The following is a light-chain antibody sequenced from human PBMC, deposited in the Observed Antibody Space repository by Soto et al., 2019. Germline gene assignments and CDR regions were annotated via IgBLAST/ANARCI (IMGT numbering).Light chain of an antibody. CDR2: WAS. V-gene: IGKV4-1*01. CDR3: QQYYSTLIFT. Sequence: DIVMTQSPDSLAVSLGERATINCKSSQSVLYSSNNKNYLAWYQQKPGQPPKLLIYWASTRESGVPDRFSGSGSGTDFTLTIGSLQAEDVAVYYCQQYYSTLIFTFGPGTKVDIK. CDR1: QSVLYSSNNKNY. J-gene: IGKJ3*01.